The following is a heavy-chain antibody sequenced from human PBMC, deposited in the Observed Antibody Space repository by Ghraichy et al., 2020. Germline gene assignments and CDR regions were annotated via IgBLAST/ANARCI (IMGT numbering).Heavy chain of an antibody. CDR3: AKARTNYYDSSGYRD. D-gene: IGHD3-22*01. CDR1: GFTFSSYG. CDR2: ISYDGSNK. V-gene: IGHV3-30*18. J-gene: IGHJ3*01. Sequence: GGSLRLSCAASGFTFSSYGMHWVRQAPGKGLEWVAVISYDGSNKYYADSVKGRFTISRDNSKNTLYLQMNSLRAEDTAVYYCAKARTNYYDSSGYRDWGQGTMVTVSS.